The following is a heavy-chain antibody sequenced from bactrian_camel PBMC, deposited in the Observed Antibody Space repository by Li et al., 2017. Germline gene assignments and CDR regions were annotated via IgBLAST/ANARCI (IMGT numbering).Heavy chain of an antibody. J-gene: IGHJ6*01. CDR1: ENTLSTNC. CDR2: IDGDGTT. CDR3: AAEASYSGDLFGF. Sequence: HVQLVESGGSLVRPGGSLRLSCAVSENTLSTNCMGWFRQAPGREHEGIGTIDGDGTTDYSDSVKGRFTISQDNSERRVYLQLNSLKPEDTAMYYCAAEASYSGDLFGFWGQGTQVTVS. D-gene: IGHD2*01. V-gene: IGHV3S53*01.